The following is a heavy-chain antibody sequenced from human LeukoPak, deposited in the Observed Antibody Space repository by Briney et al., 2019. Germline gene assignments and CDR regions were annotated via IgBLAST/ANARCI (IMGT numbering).Heavy chain of an antibody. D-gene: IGHD2-15*01. J-gene: IGHJ4*02. CDR3: AKDGGWVAQGLFDY. V-gene: IGHV3-33*06. Sequence: PGGSLRLSCAASGFTFSSYGMHSVRQAPGKGLEWVAVIWYDGSNKYYSDSVKGRFTISRDNSKNTLYLQMNSLRAEDTAVYYCAKDGGWVAQGLFDYWGQGTLVTVSS. CDR2: IWYDGSNK. CDR1: GFTFSSYG.